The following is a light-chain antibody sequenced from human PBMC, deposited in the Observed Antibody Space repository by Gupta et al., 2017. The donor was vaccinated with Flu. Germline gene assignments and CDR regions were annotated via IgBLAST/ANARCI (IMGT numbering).Light chain of an antibody. CDR2: DAS. J-gene: IGKJ1*01. CDR3: QQYGSSPLT. Sequence: EIVLTQSPGTLSLSPGTRATLSCRASQSVSSSYLAWYQQKPGQAPRLLIYDASSRATGIPDRFSGSGSGTDFTLTISRLEPEDFAVYYCQQYGSSPLTFGQGTKVGIK. CDR1: QSVSSSY. V-gene: IGKV3-20*01.